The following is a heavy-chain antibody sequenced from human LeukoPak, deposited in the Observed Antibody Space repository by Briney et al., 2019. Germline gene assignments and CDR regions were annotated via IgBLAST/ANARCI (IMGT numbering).Heavy chain of an antibody. J-gene: IGHJ6*03. CDR2: IWYDGSNK. D-gene: IGHD2-15*01. Sequence: PGRSQRLSCAASGFTFSSYGMHWVRQAPGKELEWVAVIWYDGSNKYYADSVKGRFTISRDNSKNTLYLQMNSLRAEDTAVYYCAKGGCSGGSCYLENYYYMDVWGKGTTVTVSS. V-gene: IGHV3-33*06. CDR3: AKGGCSGGSCYLENYYYMDV. CDR1: GFTFSSYG.